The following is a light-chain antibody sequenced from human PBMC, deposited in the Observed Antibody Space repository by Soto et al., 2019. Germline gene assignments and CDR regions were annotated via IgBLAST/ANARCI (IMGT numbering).Light chain of an antibody. Sequence: TQSPGTLSLSPGERATLSCRASQSVTSSYLAWYQQKPGKAPNLLIYAASKLHSGVPSRFSGSGSGTDFTLIISSLQPEDFASYYCQQTYSPPRTFGQGTKLEI. CDR3: QQTYSPPRT. CDR1: QSVTSSY. V-gene: IGKV1-39*01. CDR2: AAS. J-gene: IGKJ2*01.